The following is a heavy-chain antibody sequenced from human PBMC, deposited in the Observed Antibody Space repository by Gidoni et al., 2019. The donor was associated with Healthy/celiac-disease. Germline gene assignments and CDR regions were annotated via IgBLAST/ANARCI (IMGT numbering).Heavy chain of an antibody. CDR2: IKQDGSEK. CDR1: GFTFSSSW. Sequence: EVQLVESGGGLVQPGGSLRLSCAASGFTFSSSWMSWVRQATGKGLEWVANIKQDGSEKYYVDSGKGRFTISRDNAKNSLYLQMNSLRAEDTAVYYCARDPDFHFDYWGQGTLVTVSS. CDR3: ARDPDFHFDY. V-gene: IGHV3-7*04. J-gene: IGHJ4*02.